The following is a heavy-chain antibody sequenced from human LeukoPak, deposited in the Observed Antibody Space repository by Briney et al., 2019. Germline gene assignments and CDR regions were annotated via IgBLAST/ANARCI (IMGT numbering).Heavy chain of an antibody. CDR3: ARDRTGTYYFDY. D-gene: IGHD1-7*01. J-gene: IGHJ4*02. V-gene: IGHV1-2*02. Sequence: ASVKVSCTASGYTFTGYYMHWVRQAPGQGREWMGWINPNSGGTNYAQKFQGRVTMTRDTSISTAYMELSRLRSDDTAVYYCARDRTGTYYFDYWGQGTLVTVSS. CDR1: GYTFTGYY. CDR2: INPNSGGT.